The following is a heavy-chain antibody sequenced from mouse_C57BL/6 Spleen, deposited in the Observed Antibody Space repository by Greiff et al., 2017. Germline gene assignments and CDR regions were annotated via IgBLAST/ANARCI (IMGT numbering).Heavy chain of an antibody. CDR3: ELGYAMDY. D-gene: IGHD4-1*01. CDR2: IYPGDGDT. CDR1: GYAFSSSW. V-gene: IGHV1-82*01. J-gene: IGHJ4*01. Sequence: VQLKESGPELVKPGASVKISCKASGYAFSSSWMNWVKQRPGKGLEWIGRIYPGDGDTNYNGKFKGKATLTADKSSSTAYMQLSSLTSEDSAVYFCELGYAMDYWGQGTSVTVSS.